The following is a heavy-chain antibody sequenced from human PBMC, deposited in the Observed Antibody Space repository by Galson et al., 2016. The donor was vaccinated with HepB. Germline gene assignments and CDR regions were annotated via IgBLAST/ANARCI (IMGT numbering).Heavy chain of an antibody. D-gene: IGHD2-2*01. V-gene: IGHV3-30*18. CDR2: ISHDGNNK. J-gene: IGHJ1*01. CDR1: GFTFSSYG. CDR3: AKDPYAVVSRPEYFQH. Sequence: SLRLSCAASGFTFSSYGIHWVRQAPGKGLEWVAVISHDGNNKFYADSAKGRFTISRDNSKNTLFLQLNSLRAEDTAVYYCAKDPYAVVSRPEYFQHWGQGTLVTVSS.